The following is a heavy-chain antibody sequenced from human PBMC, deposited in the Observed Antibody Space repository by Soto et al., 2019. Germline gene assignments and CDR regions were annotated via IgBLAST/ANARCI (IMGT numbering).Heavy chain of an antibody. J-gene: IGHJ6*02. Sequence: QVQLVESGGGVVQPGRSLRLSCAASGLTFSTNGMHWVRQAPGKGLAWVAVILYDGSYKNSADSVKGRFTISRDNSKNTLYLQMNSLRVDDTAVYYCARDGCSGPTCYPSGGMDVWGQGTTVTVSS. D-gene: IGHD2-15*01. CDR2: ILYDGSYK. CDR3: ARDGCSGPTCYPSGGMDV. V-gene: IGHV3-33*01. CDR1: GLTFSTNG.